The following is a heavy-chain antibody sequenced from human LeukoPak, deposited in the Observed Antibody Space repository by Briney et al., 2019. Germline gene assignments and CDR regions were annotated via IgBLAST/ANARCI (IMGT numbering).Heavy chain of an antibody. CDR2: INPSGGST. Sequence: ASVKVSCKASEYTFTNYYMHWVRQAPGQGLEWMGIINPSGGSTSYAQKFQGRVTMTRDTSTSTVYVELSSLRSEDTAVYYCASLKNYYDSSGYLVTDAFDIWGQGTMVTVSS. CDR1: EYTFTNYY. V-gene: IGHV1-46*01. CDR3: ASLKNYYDSSGYLVTDAFDI. J-gene: IGHJ3*02. D-gene: IGHD3-22*01.